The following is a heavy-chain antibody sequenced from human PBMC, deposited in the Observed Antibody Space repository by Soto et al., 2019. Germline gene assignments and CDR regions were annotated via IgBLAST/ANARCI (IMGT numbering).Heavy chain of an antibody. CDR2: ISTSGGST. D-gene: IGHD5-12*01. Sequence: ETLSLTCTVSGDSISSCGYYWGGHRQHPGKGLEWVSAISTSGGSTFYADSVKGRFTISRDNFKNTRYLQMNSLRAEDTAVYYCAKKAGYSGYDPFDYWGQGTLVTVSS. J-gene: IGHJ4*02. CDR3: AKKAGYSGYDPFDY. CDR1: GDSISSCGYY. V-gene: IGHV3-23*01.